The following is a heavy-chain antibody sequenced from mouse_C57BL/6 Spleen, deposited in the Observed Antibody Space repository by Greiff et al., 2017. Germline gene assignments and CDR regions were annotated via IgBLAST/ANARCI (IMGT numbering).Heavy chain of an antibody. D-gene: IGHD2-4*01. J-gene: IGHJ3*01. CDR2: INPSSGYT. CDR1: GYTFTSYT. CDR3: ARLGDDYVAY. Sequence: VKLVESGAELARPGASVKMSCKASGYTFTSYTMHWVKQRPGQGLEWIGYINPSSGYTKYNQKFKDKATLTADKSSSTAYMQLSSLTSEDSAVYYCARLGDDYVAYWGQGTLVTVSA. V-gene: IGHV1-4*01.